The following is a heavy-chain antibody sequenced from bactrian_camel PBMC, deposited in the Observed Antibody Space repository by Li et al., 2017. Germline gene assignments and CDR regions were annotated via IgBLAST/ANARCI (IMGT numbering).Heavy chain of an antibody. CDR2: VDSDDSA. D-gene: IGHD2*01. CDR3: AADETCVRWYLPGSADFGA. CDR1: GYVSHTIC. Sequence: HVQLVESGGGSVQSGGSLRLSCAFSGYVSHTICLGWFRQSPGKARDGVAAVDSDDSASYAEFVKGRFTISRDNGENTVYLQMNSLKPEDTAMYYCAADETCVRWYLPGSADFGAWGQGTQVTVS. V-gene: IGHV3S53*01. J-gene: IGHJ6*01.